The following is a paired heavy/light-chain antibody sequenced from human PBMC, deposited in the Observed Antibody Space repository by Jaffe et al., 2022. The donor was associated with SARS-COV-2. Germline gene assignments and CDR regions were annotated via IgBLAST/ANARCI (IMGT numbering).Light chain of an antibody. V-gene: IGLV2-11*01. CDR2: DVS. J-gene: IGLJ3*02. CDR1: SSDVGGYNY. Sequence: QSALTQPRSVSGSPGQSVTISCTGTSSDVGGYNYVSWYQQHPGKAPKLMIYDVSKRPSGVPDRFSGSKSGNTASLTISGLQAEDEADYYCCSYAGSYTNWVFGGGTKLTVL. CDR3: CSYAGSYTNWV.
Heavy chain of an antibody. J-gene: IGHJ6*02. CDR2: INAGNGNT. D-gene: IGHD1-1*01. CDR1: GYTFTSYA. Sequence: QVQLVQSGAEVKKPGASVKVSCKASGYTFTSYAMHWVRQAPGQRLEWMGWINAGNGNTKYSQKFQGRVTITRDTSASTAYMELSSLRSEDTAVYYCARDHHGGTYYYYYGMDVWGQGTTVTVSS. CDR3: ARDHHGGTYYYYYGMDV. V-gene: IGHV1-3*01.